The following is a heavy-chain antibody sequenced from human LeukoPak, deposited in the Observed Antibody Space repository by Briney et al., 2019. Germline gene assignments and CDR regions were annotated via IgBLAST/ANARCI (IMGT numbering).Heavy chain of an antibody. D-gene: IGHD2-21*02. J-gene: IGHJ6*02. Sequence: PGGSLRLSCAASGFTFSNYAMSWVRQAQGQGLERVSAISGSGVSTYYADSVKGRFTISRDNSKNTLYPQMNSLRAEDTAVYYCAKASPYCGGDCYSSYYYGMDVWGQGTTVTVSS. CDR1: GFTFSNYA. V-gene: IGHV3-23*01. CDR3: AKASPYCGGDCYSSYYYGMDV. CDR2: ISGSGVST.